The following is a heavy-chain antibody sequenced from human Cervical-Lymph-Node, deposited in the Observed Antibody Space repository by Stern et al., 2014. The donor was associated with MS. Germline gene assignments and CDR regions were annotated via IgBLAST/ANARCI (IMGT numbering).Heavy chain of an antibody. CDR3: AREGGNTAEYFQH. Sequence: VHLVESGGGVVQPGRSLRLSCAASGFTFSGSGMHWVRQAPGKGLEWLASIWYDGSNRYYADSVKGRFTISRDNSKNTLYLQMNSLRAEDTAVYYCAREGGNTAEYFQHWGQGTLVTVSS. CDR2: IWYDGSNR. J-gene: IGHJ1*01. CDR1: GFTFSGSG. D-gene: IGHD4-23*01. V-gene: IGHV3-33*01.